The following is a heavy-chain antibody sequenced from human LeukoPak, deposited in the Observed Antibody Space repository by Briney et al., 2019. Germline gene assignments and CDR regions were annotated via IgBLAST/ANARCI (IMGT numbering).Heavy chain of an antibody. CDR3: ARSGRGTYYYFDL. CDR1: NYPFTRYG. Sequence: GASVKASCKASNYPFTRYGISWVRQAPGQGLEWMGWISGSNGNTNYAQKFQGRVSMTADASTGTAYLELRSLRSDDTAVYYCARSGRGTYYYFDLWGQGTLVTVSS. V-gene: IGHV1-18*01. J-gene: IGHJ4*02. CDR2: ISGSNGNT. D-gene: IGHD1-26*01.